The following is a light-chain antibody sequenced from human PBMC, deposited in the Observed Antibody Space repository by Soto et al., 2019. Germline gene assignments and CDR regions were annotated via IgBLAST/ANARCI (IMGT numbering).Light chain of an antibody. CDR2: DAS. CDR1: QSVGSW. V-gene: IGKV1-5*01. Sequence: NQRTLALSTRPASLGDRVTVTCRASQSVGSWLAWYQQKPGRAPKLLIFDASSRESGVPARFSGSGSGTDFTLTISRLEPEDFAVYYCQQYGRLSWTFGQGTKVDIK. CDR3: QQYGRLSWT. J-gene: IGKJ1*01.